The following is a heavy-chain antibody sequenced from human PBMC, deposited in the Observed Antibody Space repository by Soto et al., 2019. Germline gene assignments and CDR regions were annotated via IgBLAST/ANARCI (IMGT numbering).Heavy chain of an antibody. V-gene: IGHV1-18*01. CDR2: ISAYNGNT. J-gene: IGHJ4*02. Sequence: VASVKVSCKASGYTFTSYGISWVRQAPGQGLEWMGWISAYNGNTNYAQKLQGRVTMTTDTSTSTAYMELRSLRSDDTAVYYCARGYCSGGSCYPQPNDYWGQGTLVTVSS. CDR1: GYTFTSYG. D-gene: IGHD2-15*01. CDR3: ARGYCSGGSCYPQPNDY.